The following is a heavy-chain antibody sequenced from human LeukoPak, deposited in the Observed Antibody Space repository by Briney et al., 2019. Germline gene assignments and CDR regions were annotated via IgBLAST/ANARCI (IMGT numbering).Heavy chain of an antibody. V-gene: IGHV4-39*01. CDR3: ARDSTIAYFDY. J-gene: IGHJ4*02. Sequence: SETLSLTCTVSGGSISSSRDYWAWLRQPPGKGLEWIANIYYSGSTYYSPSLKSRVTISVDTSKNQFSLKLSSVTAADTAVYYCARDSTIAYFDYWGQGTLVTVSS. CDR2: IYYSGST. CDR1: GGSISSSRDY. D-gene: IGHD2-2*01.